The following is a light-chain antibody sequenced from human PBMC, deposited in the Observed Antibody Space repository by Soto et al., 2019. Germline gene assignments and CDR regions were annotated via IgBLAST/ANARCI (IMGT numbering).Light chain of an antibody. V-gene: IGLV2-14*01. Sequence: QSALTQPASVSGSPGQSIAISYTGTSSDVGGYNYVSWYQQHPDKAPKLMIYDVSTRPSAVSNRFSGSKSGNTASLTISGLQAEDEADYYCSSYTSSDTVIFGGGTKLTVL. CDR1: SSDVGGYNY. CDR2: DVS. J-gene: IGLJ2*01. CDR3: SSYTSSDTVI.